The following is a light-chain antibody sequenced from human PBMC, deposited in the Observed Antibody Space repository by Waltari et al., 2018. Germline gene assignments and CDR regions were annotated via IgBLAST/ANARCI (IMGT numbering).Light chain of an antibody. Sequence: QSPLTQPASVSGSPGQSIPIPCTGTSSDVGTYNLVSCYQQHPGKAPKLMIYEDYKPPSGVSNRFSGSKSGNTASLTISGLQAEDEADYYCCSYVSGDTWVFGGGTELAVL. CDR1: SSDVGTYNL. J-gene: IGLJ3*02. V-gene: IGLV2-23*01. CDR3: CSYVSGDTWV. CDR2: EDY.